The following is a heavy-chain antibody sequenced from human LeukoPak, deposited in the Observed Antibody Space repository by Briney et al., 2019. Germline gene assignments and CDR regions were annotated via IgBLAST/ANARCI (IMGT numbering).Heavy chain of an antibody. V-gene: IGHV3-66*01. J-gene: IGHJ4*02. CDR1: GFTFSDYY. D-gene: IGHD5-18*01. CDR2: LYSGGST. CDR3: ARGGFTYEFDY. Sequence: GGSLRLSCAASGFTFSDYYMSWVRQAPGKGLEWVSVLYSGGSTYYADSVKGKFTISRDNSKNTLYLQMNSLRAEDTAVYYCARGGFTYEFDYWGRGTLVTVSS.